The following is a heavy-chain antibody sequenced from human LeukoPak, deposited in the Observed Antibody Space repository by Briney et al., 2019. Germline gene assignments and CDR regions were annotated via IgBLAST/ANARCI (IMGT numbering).Heavy chain of an antibody. CDR1: GFTFSSYS. Sequence: GGSLRLSCAGSGFTFSSYSMNWVRQAPGKGLEWVSSISSSSSYIYYADSVEGRFTISRDNAKSSLYLQMNTLRAEDTAVYYCARDPDPGTTDYWGQGTLVTVSS. V-gene: IGHV3-21*06. J-gene: IGHJ4*02. D-gene: IGHD1-7*01. CDR2: ISSSSSYI. CDR3: ARDPDPGTTDY.